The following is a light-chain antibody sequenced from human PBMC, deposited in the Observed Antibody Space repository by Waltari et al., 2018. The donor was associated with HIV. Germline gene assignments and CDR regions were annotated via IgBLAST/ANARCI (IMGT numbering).Light chain of an antibody. CDR1: SSDVGGYNY. Sequence: QSALTQPPSASGSPGQSVTISCTGTSSDVGGYNYVSWYQQHPGKAPKRMIYEVSKRPPGVPERFSGSKSGTTASRPVSGLQAEDEADYYCSSYAGSNNLVFGGGTKLTVL. V-gene: IGLV2-8*01. CDR3: SSYAGSNNLV. CDR2: EVS. J-gene: IGLJ2*01.